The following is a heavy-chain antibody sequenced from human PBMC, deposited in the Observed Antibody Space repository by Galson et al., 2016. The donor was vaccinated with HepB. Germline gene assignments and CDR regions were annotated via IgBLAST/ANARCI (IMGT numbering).Heavy chain of an antibody. Sequence: SVKVSCKASGYSFTNSYMHWVRQAPGQGLEWMGIINPSGDSRGYAQKFQGRVTMTRDTSTSTVYMELSSLRSEDTAFYYCARGGDSGSYFDYWGQGTLVTVSS. CDR2: INPSGDSR. D-gene: IGHD1-26*01. CDR3: ARGGDSGSYFDY. CDR1: GYSFTNSY. V-gene: IGHV1-46*01. J-gene: IGHJ4*02.